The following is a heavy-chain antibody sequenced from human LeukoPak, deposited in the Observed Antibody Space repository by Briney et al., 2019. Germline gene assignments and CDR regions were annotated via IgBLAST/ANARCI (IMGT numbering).Heavy chain of an antibody. V-gene: IGHV3-13*04. CDR1: GFALSSYN. CDR2: IDTTGGT. CDR3: VRDGFSGVDCPAYFDL. D-gene: IGHD2-21*02. Sequence: PGGSLRLSCAASGFALSSYNIHWIRQTTGKGLEWVSAIDTTGGTYYPGSVEGRFTISRENAQNSFHLQMNSLRDADTAVYYCVRDGFSGVDCPAYFDLWGRGTLVTVS. J-gene: IGHJ2*01.